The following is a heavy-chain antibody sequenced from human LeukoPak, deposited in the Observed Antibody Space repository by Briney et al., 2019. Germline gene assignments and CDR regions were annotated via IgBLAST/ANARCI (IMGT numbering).Heavy chain of an antibody. Sequence: TGGSLRLSCAVSGFGVSAYFMTWVRQAPGKGLEWVANIKQDGSDKFYADSMKGRFTISRDNAKNSVYLQMDSLRVEDTAVYYCTRDYRGKDVWGRGTTVTVSS. D-gene: IGHD3-16*02. CDR1: GFGVSAYF. V-gene: IGHV3-7*01. J-gene: IGHJ6*02. CDR2: IKQDGSDK. CDR3: TRDYRGKDV.